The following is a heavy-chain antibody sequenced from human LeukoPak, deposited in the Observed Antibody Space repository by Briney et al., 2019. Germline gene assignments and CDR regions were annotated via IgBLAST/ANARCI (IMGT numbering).Heavy chain of an antibody. CDR1: GFTFSSHS. J-gene: IGHJ4*02. V-gene: IGHV3-48*01. CDR3: ARGAYYYED. D-gene: IGHD3-22*01. Sequence: GGSLRLSCAASGFTFSSHSMNWVRQAPGKGLEWVSYISSSSSTIYYADSVKGRFTISRDNAKNSLYLQMNSLRAEDTAVYYCARGAYYYEDWGQGTPVTVSS. CDR2: ISSSSSTI.